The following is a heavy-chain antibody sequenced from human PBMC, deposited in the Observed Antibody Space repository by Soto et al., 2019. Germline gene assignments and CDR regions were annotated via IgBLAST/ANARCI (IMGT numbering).Heavy chain of an antibody. CDR1: GYSFCSYW. CDR3: ARLAYSSSWYVGWFDP. D-gene: IGHD6-13*01. Sequence: GGALKISSKGSGYSFCSYWGGWGRQKPGEGLEWMRIIYPGDSDTRYSPSFQGQVTISADKSISTAYLRWSSLKASDTAMYYCARLAYSSSWYVGWFDPWGQGTLVTVSS. J-gene: IGHJ5*02. V-gene: IGHV5-51*01. CDR2: IYPGDSDT.